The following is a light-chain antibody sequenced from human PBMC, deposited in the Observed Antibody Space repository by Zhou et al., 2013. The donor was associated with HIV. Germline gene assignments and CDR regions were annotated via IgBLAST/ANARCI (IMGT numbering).Light chain of an antibody. CDR2: EVS. V-gene: IGLV2-18*02. J-gene: IGLJ1*01. Sequence: QSALTQPASVSGSPGQSIAISCTGTSSDVGSYNRVSWYQQSPGTGPKLMIYEVSNRPSGVPDRFSGSKSGNTASLTISGLQAEDEADYYCSSYSSSSTLYVFGTGTKV. CDR3: SSYSSSSTLYV. CDR1: SSDVGSYNR.